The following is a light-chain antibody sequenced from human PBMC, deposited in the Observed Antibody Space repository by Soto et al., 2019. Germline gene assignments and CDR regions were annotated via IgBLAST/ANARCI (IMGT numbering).Light chain of an antibody. Sequence: DLQMTQSPSSLSASVGDRVTITCRASQSISSYLNWYQQKPGKAPKHLIYAASSLQSGVPSRFSTSAYGATFPLTISTLQHEDSATYYCHQTSTTPPYTFGQGTKLQIK. CDR1: QSISSY. J-gene: IGKJ2*01. V-gene: IGKV1-39*01. CDR2: AAS. CDR3: HQTSTTPPYT.